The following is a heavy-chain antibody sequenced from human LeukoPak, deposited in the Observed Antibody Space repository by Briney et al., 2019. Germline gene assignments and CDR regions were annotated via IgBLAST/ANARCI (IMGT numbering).Heavy chain of an antibody. J-gene: IGHJ5*02. Sequence: ASVKASCKASGYTFTGYYMHWVRQAPGQGLEWMGWINPNSGGTNYAQKFQGRVTMTRDMSISTAYMELSRLRSDDTAVYYCAGYYYGSGSLGFDPWGQGTLVTVSS. V-gene: IGHV1-2*02. CDR3: AGYYYGSGSLGFDP. CDR2: INPNSGGT. D-gene: IGHD3-10*01. CDR1: GYTFTGYY.